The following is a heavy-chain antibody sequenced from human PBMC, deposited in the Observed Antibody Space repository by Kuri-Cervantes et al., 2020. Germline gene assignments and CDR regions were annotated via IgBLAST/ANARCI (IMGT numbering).Heavy chain of an antibody. CDR2: ISSSSSTI. CDR3: AKDIFTMVRGVIED. D-gene: IGHD3-10*01. J-gene: IGHJ4*02. V-gene: IGHV3-48*04. CDR1: GFTFSSYS. Sequence: GESLKISCAASGFTFSSYSMNWVRQAPGKGLEWVSYISSSSSTIYYADSVKGRFTISRDNAKNSLYLQMNSLRAEDTALYYCAKDIFTMVRGVIEDWGQGTLVTVSS.